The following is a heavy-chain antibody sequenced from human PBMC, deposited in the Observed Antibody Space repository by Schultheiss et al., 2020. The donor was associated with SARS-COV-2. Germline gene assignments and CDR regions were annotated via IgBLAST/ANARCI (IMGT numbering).Heavy chain of an antibody. Sequence: SQTLSLTCTVSGCSISSGGYYWSWIRQHAGKGLEWIGYIYYSGSTNYNPSLKSRVTISVDTSKNQFSLKLSYVTAADTAVYYCARTARDSSGSWPSAFDIWGQGTMVTVSS. V-gene: IGHV4-31*03. CDR3: ARTARDSSGSWPSAFDI. D-gene: IGHD3-22*01. CDR2: IYYSGST. CDR1: GCSISSGGYY. J-gene: IGHJ3*02.